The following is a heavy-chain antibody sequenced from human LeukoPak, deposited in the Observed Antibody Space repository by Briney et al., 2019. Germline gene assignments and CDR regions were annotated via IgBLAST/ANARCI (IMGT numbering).Heavy chain of an antibody. V-gene: IGHV3-23*01. CDR1: GFTFSSYA. Sequence: GGSLRLSCAASGFTFSSYAMTWVLQAPGKGLEWASTFTSSGGTTYYAASVKGRFTISRDNSKNTLYLQMNSLRAEDTAVYYCAKDGVAPGSGGDYFDYWGQGTLVTVSS. CDR2: FTSSGGTT. CDR3: AKDGVAPGSGGDYFDY. J-gene: IGHJ4*02. D-gene: IGHD3-10*01.